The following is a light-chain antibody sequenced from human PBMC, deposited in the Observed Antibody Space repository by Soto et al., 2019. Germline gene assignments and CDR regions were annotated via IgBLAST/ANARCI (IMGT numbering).Light chain of an antibody. CDR3: HQQRSSSLT. CDR2: GES. CDR1: QSVSSSY. J-gene: IGKJ4*02. Sequence: RVLMLSQGPLSLSPGERATLSCRASQSVSSSYLAWYRQKPGQATRLLISGESTRATGIPDRFSGSGSCTDVFLTIIRREPEEFVVDYCHQQRSSSLTFGEGTKVDIK. V-gene: IGKV3-20*01.